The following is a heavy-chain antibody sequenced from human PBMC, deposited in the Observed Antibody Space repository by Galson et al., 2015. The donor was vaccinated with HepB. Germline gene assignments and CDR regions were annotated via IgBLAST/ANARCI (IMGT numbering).Heavy chain of an antibody. V-gene: IGHV3-53*01. CDR2: IYSGGAT. CDR1: GFTFSSYE. CDR3: ASPFCTGGSCYPLWY. D-gene: IGHD2-15*01. J-gene: IGHJ4*02. Sequence: SLRLSCAASGFTFSSYEMNWVRQAPGKGLEWVSVIYSGGATYYAGSVKGRFTISRDNSKNTLYLHVNNLRAEDTAVYYCASPFCTGGSCYPLWYWGQGTLVTVSS.